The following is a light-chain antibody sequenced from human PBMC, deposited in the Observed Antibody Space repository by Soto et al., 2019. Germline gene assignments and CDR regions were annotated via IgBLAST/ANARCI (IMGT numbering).Light chain of an antibody. V-gene: IGLV2-14*01. J-gene: IGLJ1*01. Sequence: QAVRTQPASVSGSPGQSITISCTGTSSDVGSYNYVSWYQQHPGKAPKLMIYEVSDRPSGISSRFSGSKSGNTASLTISGLQTDDEADYYCSSYTSSSTLFGTGTKVTVL. CDR1: SSDVGSYNY. CDR2: EVS. CDR3: SSYTSSSTL.